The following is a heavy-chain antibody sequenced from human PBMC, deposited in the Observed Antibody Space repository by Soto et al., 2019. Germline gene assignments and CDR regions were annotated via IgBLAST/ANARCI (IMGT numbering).Heavy chain of an antibody. J-gene: IGHJ5*02. CDR2: IYYSGST. V-gene: IGHV4-30-4*01. CDR1: GGSINSGDYY. Sequence: SETLSLTCTVSGGSINSGDYYWSLIRQPPGKGLEWIGYIYYSGSTYYNPSLKSRVTISLDTSKNQFYLKLSSVTAADTAVYYCARGKNVHNCFDPWGQGTLVTVSS. CDR3: ARGKNVHNCFDP.